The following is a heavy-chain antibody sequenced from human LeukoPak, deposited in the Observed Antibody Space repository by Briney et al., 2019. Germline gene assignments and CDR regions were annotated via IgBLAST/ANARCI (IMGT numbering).Heavy chain of an antibody. CDR2: IRSTGDYI. D-gene: IGHD6-13*01. CDR3: AREYDSRARFDY. V-gene: IGHV3-21*05. J-gene: IGHJ4*02. CDR1: GDGFTRHT. Sequence: GGSLRVSCAGSGDGFTRHTMNWIRRAPGKGLEWISYIRSTGDYIFYADSVKGRFTISRDNARTSVYLQMSSLRVEDTAVYYCAREYDSRARFDYCGQGTLVTVSS.